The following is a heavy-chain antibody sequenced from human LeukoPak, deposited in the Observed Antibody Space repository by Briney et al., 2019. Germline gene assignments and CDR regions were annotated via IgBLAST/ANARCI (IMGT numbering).Heavy chain of an antibody. Sequence: GGSLRLSCAASGFMFNNYWMSWVRQAPGKGLEWVALIWYDGSDKYYADSVKGRFTISRDNSKNTLYLQMNSLRPEDTAVYYCAKDFQGRWTIDYWGQGTLVTVSP. CDR1: GFMFNNYW. D-gene: IGHD3/OR15-3a*01. CDR2: IWYDGSDK. J-gene: IGHJ4*02. CDR3: AKDFQGRWTIDY. V-gene: IGHV3-30*02.